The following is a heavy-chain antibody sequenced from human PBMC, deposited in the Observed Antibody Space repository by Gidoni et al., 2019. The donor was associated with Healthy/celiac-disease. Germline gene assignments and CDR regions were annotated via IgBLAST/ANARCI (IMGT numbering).Heavy chain of an antibody. J-gene: IGHJ4*02. CDR2: ISSSSSTI. CDR1: GFTFSSYS. D-gene: IGHD3-22*01. V-gene: IGHV3-48*01. CDR3: ARDFADLYYYDISGYDY. Sequence: EVQLVESGGGWVQRGGSLRLSCAASGFTFSSYSMNWVRQAPGKGLEWVSYISSSSSTIYYADSVKGRFTISRDNAKNSLYLQMHSLRAEDTAVYYCARDFADLYYYDISGYDYWGQGTLVTVSS.